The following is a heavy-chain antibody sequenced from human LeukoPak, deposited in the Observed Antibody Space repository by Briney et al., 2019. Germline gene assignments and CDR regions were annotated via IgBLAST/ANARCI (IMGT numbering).Heavy chain of an antibody. J-gene: IGHJ4*02. D-gene: IGHD6-19*01. CDR3: ARDRSVIAVAGTLDY. Sequence: GGSLRLSCAASGFTFSSYEMNWVRQAPGKGLEWVSYISSSGSTIYYADSVKGQFTISRDNAKNSLYLQMNSLRAEDTAVYYCARDRSVIAVAGTLDYWGQGTLVTVSS. CDR2: ISSSGSTI. V-gene: IGHV3-48*03. CDR1: GFTFSSYE.